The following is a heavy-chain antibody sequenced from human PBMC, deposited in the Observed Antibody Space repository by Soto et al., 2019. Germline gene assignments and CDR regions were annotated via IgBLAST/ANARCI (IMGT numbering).Heavy chain of an antibody. J-gene: IGHJ6*03. CDR2: ISSSGSTI. CDR3: ARPDYYYYYMDV. CDR1: GFTFSSYE. Sequence: GGSLRLSCAASGFTFSSYEMNWVRQAPGKGLEWVSYISSSGSTIYYADSVKGRFTISRDNAKNSLYLQMNSLRAEDTAVYYCARPDYYYYYMDVWGKWTTVTVSS. V-gene: IGHV3-48*03.